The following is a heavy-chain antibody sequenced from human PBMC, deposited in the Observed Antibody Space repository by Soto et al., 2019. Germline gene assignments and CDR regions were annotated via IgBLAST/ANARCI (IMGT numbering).Heavy chain of an antibody. J-gene: IGHJ6*02. D-gene: IGHD2-21*01. CDR3: TLEIATINYYGMDV. CDR2: INHSGST. Sequence: QVQLQQWGAGLLKPSETLSLTCAVYGGSFSGYYWSWIRQPPGKGLEWIGEINHSGSTHHNPSLKSRFTIPVDTSKNQSSLKLSSVTAADTAVYYCTLEIATINYYGMDVWGQGTTVTVSS. V-gene: IGHV4-34*01. CDR1: GGSFSGYY.